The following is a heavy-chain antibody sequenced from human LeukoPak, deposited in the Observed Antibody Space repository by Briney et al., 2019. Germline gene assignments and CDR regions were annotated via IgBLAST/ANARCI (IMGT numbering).Heavy chain of an antibody. CDR3: ARIVPYNFGYVDY. CDR1: GGSISSYY. CDR2: ICYSGST. V-gene: IGHV4-59*01. J-gene: IGHJ4*02. D-gene: IGHD5-18*01. Sequence: SETLSLTCAVSGGSISSYYWIWIRQPPGKGLEWIGYICYSGSTTYNPSLNSRVTISLDTSKNQFSLKLSSVTAADTAVYYCARIVPYNFGYVDYWGQGTLVTVSS.